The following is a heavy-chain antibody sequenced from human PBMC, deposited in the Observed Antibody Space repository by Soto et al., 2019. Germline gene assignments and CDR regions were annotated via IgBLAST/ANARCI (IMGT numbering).Heavy chain of an antibody. D-gene: IGHD6-19*01. J-gene: IGHJ6*02. CDR2: IWYDGSNK. Sequence: QVQLVESGGGVVQPGRSLRLSCAASGFTFSSYGMHWVRQAPGKGLEWVAVIWYDGSNKYYADSVKGRFTISRDNSKNTLYLQMNSLRAEDTAVYYCARVGQWLVYDDYYYGMDVWGQGTTVTVSS. CDR1: GFTFSSYG. V-gene: IGHV3-33*01. CDR3: ARVGQWLVYDDYYYGMDV.